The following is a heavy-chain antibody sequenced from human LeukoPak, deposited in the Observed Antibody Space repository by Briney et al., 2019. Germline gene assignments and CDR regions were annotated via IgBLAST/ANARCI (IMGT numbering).Heavy chain of an antibody. Sequence: GGSLRLSCAASGFAFSSFGVHWVRQAPGKGLEYVALTSYDGNNEYYADSVEGRFTISRDNSKNTGYLQMNSLRVEDTAVYYCAKGFYDSGPWGQGTLVTVSS. CDR3: AKGFYDSGP. CDR1: GFAFSSFG. CDR2: TSYDGNNE. D-gene: IGHD3-22*01. J-gene: IGHJ5*02. V-gene: IGHV3-30*18.